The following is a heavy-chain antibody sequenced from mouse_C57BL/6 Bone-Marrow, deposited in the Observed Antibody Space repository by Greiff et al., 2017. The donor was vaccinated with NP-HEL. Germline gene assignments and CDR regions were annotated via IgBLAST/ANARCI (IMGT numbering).Heavy chain of an antibody. CDR1: GFTFTDYY. CDR2: ISNKANGYTT. D-gene: IGHD2-1*01. Sequence: EVKLIESGGGLVQPGGSLSLSCAASGFTFTDYYMSWVRQPPGKALEWLGFISNKANGYTTEYSASVKGRFTISRDKSQSIHYLQMNAQRAEDSATYYCARSPVTTRYFDYWGEGTTLTVSS. J-gene: IGHJ2*01. V-gene: IGHV7-3*01. CDR3: ARSPVTTRYFDY.